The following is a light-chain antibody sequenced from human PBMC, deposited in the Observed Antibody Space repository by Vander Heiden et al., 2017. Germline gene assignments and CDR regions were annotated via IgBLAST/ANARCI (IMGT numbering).Light chain of an antibody. V-gene: IGKV2-28*01. CDR3: MQTLQTPFT. CDR2: LSS. J-gene: IGKJ5*01. Sequence: HSPLSLPLTPFPPASLSSTSRQYLLHGSEYNCLEWYVQKPGQSPQLLLYLSSSRASGVPGRFSGSGSGTTFTLKISRVEAEDVGVYYCMQTLQTPFTFGQGTRLDIK. CDR1: QYLLHGSEYNC.